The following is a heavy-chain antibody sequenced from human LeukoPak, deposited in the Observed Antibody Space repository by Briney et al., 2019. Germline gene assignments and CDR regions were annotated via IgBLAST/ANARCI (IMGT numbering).Heavy chain of an antibody. J-gene: IGHJ3*02. CDR1: GDSVSSKSAA. Sequence: SQTLSLTCAISGDSVSSKSAAWNWIRQSPSRGLEWLGRTYYRSKWFDDYAVSVKSRITINPDTSKNQFSLQLKSVTPEDTAVYYCAFSSSAITGNDAFDIWGQGTMVTVSS. CDR3: AFSSSAITGNDAFDI. V-gene: IGHV6-1*01. CDR2: TYYRSKWFD. D-gene: IGHD6-19*01.